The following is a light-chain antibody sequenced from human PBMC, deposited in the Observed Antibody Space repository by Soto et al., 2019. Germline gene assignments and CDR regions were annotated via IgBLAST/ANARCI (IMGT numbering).Light chain of an antibody. V-gene: IGKV1-27*01. CDR3: QKYNSAPLT. CDR1: QGISSY. Sequence: DIQMTQSPSSLSASVGDRVTITCRASQGISSYLAWYQQKPGKVPKLLIYAASTLQSGVPSRFSGRGSGTDFTLTISSLQPEDVATYYCQKYNSAPLTFGGGTKVEIK. CDR2: AAS. J-gene: IGKJ4*01.